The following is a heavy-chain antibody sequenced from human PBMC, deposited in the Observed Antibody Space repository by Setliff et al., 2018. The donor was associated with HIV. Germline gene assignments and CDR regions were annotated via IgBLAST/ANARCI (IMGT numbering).Heavy chain of an antibody. J-gene: IGHJ6*03. CDR3: ASGKGVRGVIIRGGLDV. D-gene: IGHD3-10*01. Sequence: ASVKVSCKTSGHPFSNYDIIWVRRATGQGLEWMGWMNPNSGATGYAQKFKDRFIMTRDTSISTAYMELSSLTSEDTAVYYCASGKGVRGVIIRGGLDVWGKGTMVTV. CDR2: MNPNSGAT. CDR1: GHPFSNYD. V-gene: IGHV1-8*01.